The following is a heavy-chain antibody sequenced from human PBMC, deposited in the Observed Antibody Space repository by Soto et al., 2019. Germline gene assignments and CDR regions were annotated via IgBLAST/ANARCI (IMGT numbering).Heavy chain of an antibody. D-gene: IGHD3-3*01. Sequence: SETLSLTCAVYGGSFSGYYWIWIRQPPGKGLEWIGEINHSGSTNYNPSLKSRVTISVDTSKNQFSLKLSSVTAADTAVYYCARGEVTIFGVVSNWFDPWGQGTLVTVSS. CDR1: GGSFSGYY. CDR3: ARGEVTIFGVVSNWFDP. J-gene: IGHJ5*02. V-gene: IGHV4-34*01. CDR2: INHSGST.